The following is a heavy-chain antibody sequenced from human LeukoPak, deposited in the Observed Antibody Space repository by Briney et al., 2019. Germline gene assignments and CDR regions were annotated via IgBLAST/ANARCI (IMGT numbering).Heavy chain of an antibody. V-gene: IGHV3-23*01. J-gene: IGHJ4*02. D-gene: IGHD5-12*01. CDR1: GFTFSNYA. CDR3: ATCPGFIVATISYFDY. CDR2: INGSGGRT. Sequence: PGGSLRLSCAASGFTFSNYAMSWVRQAPGKGLEWVSDINGSGGRTYYADSVKGRFTISRDNSKNTLYLQMNSLRAEDTAVYYCATCPGFIVATISYFDYWGQGTLVTVSS.